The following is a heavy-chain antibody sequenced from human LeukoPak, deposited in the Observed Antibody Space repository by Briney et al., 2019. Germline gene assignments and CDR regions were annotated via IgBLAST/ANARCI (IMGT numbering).Heavy chain of an antibody. V-gene: IGHV3-23*01. Sequence: GGSLRLSCAASGCTFSSYAINWVRQPPATGLEWVSVSSGCDGSRYYADSVKGRFTISRDNSNNTLYLQKNSLRAEETAVYYCAKDGPPIVVVVVATPVYFDYWGQGTLVTVSS. CDR2: SSGCDGSR. J-gene: IGHJ4*02. CDR3: AKDGPPIVVVVVATPVYFDY. D-gene: IGHD2-15*01. CDR1: GCTFSSYA.